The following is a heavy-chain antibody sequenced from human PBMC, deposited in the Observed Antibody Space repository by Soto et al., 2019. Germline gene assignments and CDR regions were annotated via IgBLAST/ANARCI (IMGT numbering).Heavy chain of an antibody. J-gene: IGHJ4*02. V-gene: IGHV4-31*03. CDR2: IYYSGST. Sequence: TLSLTCTVSGVSISSCGYYLILIRQHPGKGLEWIGYIYYSGSTYYNPSLKSRVTISVDTSKNQFSLKLSSVTAADTAVHYCSSLERGYNGSCCENSWGQGTLVTVSS. CDR3: SSLERGYNGSCCENS. CDR1: GVSISSCGYY. D-gene: IGHD6-13*01.